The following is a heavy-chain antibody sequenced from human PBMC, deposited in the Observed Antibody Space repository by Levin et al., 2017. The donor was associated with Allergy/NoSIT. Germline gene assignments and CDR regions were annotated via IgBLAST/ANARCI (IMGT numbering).Heavy chain of an antibody. CDR2: ISGSGGST. V-gene: IGHV3-23*01. Sequence: GGSLRLSCAASGFTFSSYAMSWVRQAPGKGLEWVSAISGSGGSTYYADSVKGRFTISRDNSKNTLYLQMNSLRAEDTAVYYCAKGRGSRCSGGSCYHPFDYWGQGTLVTVSS. J-gene: IGHJ4*02. CDR3: AKGRGSRCSGGSCYHPFDY. D-gene: IGHD2-15*01. CDR1: GFTFSSYA.